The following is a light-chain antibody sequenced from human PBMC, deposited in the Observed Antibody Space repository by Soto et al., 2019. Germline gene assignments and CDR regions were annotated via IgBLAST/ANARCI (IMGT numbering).Light chain of an antibody. V-gene: IGLV7-46*01. Sequence: QAVVTQEPSLTVSPGGTVILTCGSSTGAVTSGHYPFWFQQKPGQAPRTLIYDTSNKHSWTPARFSGSLLGGKAALTLSGAQPEDEADYYCLLSSGGAHVVFGGGTKLTVL. CDR2: DTS. J-gene: IGLJ2*01. CDR3: LLSSGGAHVV. CDR1: TGAVTSGHY.